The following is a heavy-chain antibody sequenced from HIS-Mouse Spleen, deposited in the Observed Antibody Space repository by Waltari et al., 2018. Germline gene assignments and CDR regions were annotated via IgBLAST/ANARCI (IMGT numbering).Heavy chain of an antibody. CDR1: GGSFSGYY. CDR2: VKLSGST. V-gene: IGHV4-34*01. CDR3: ARVNSSFDY. D-gene: IGHD6-13*01. Sequence: QVQLQKWGAGLLKPSETLSLTCAVYGGSFSGYYWSWIRHPPGKGLEWIGEVKLSGSTNSNPALKRRLTISVDTSKNQCSRKLRSVTAADTAVYYCARVNSSFDYWGQGTLVTVSS. J-gene: IGHJ4*02.